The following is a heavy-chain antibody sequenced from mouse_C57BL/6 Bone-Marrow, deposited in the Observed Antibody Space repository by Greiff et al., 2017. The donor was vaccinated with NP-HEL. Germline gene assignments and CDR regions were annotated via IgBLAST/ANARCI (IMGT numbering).Heavy chain of an antibody. CDR1: GFTFSDYG. CDR2: ISNLAYSI. V-gene: IGHV5-15*01. Sequence: EVKVVESGGGLVQPGGSLKLSCAASGFTFSDYGMAWVRQAPRKGPEWVAFISNLAYSIYYADTVTGRFTISRENAKNTLYLEMSSLRSEDTAMYYCARRGYGSSYVGYFDVWGTGTTVTVSS. J-gene: IGHJ1*03. D-gene: IGHD1-1*01. CDR3: ARRGYGSSYVGYFDV.